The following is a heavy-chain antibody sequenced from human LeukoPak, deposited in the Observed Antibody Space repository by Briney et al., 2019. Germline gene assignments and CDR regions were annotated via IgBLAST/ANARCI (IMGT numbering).Heavy chain of an antibody. CDR3: ARMYSSGWYLFDY. J-gene: IGHJ4*02. CDR1: GGSISSSNW. D-gene: IGHD6-19*01. CDR2: IYHSGST. V-gene: IGHV4-4*02. Sequence: PSGTLSLTCAVSGGSISSSNWWSWVRQPPGKGPEWIGEIYHSGSTNYNPSLKSRVTISVDKSKNQFSLKLSSVTAADTAVYYCARMYSSGWYLFDYWGQGTLVTVSS.